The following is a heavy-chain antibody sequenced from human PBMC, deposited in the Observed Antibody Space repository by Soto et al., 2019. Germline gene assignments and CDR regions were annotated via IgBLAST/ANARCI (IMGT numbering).Heavy chain of an antibody. D-gene: IGHD3-10*01. CDR3: ARQKSRITMVRGMGGPDY. Sequence: QITLKESGPTLVKPTQTLTLTCTFSGFSLSTSGVGVGWIRQPPGKALEWLALIYWDDDKRYSPSLKSRLTITKDTSKNQVVLTMTNMDPVDTATYYCARQKSRITMVRGMGGPDYCGQGTLVTVSS. CDR2: IYWDDDK. CDR1: GFSLSTSGVG. V-gene: IGHV2-5*02. J-gene: IGHJ4*02.